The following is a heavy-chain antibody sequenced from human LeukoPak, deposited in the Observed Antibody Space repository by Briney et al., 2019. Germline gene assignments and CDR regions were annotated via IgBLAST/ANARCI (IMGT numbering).Heavy chain of an antibody. J-gene: IGHJ4*02. CDR2: FDVIDSET. CDR1: GSSLSELS. V-gene: IGHV1-24*01. Sequence: ASVKVSCTVSGSSLSELSLYWVRQAPGKGLEWMGGFDVIDSETFYAQKFQGRVTMTEASSTDTAYMELRSLTSDDTALYYCAAGRPYSLLDYWGQGTLVTVSS. CDR3: AAGRPYSLLDY. D-gene: IGHD5-18*01.